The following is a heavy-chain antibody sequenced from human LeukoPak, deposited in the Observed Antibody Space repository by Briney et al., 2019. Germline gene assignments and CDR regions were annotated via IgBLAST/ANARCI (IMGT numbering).Heavy chain of an antibody. CDR2: IYDSGNT. CDR3: ARLYTRAIAPHSYYFDY. Sequence: SETLSLTCNVSGGSISSNDHYWNWIRQPPGKGLEWIGCIYDSGNTYYKPSLKSRVTVSVDTSKNQFSLNMRSVTAADTAVYYCARLYTRAIAPHSYYFDYWGQGTLVTVSS. V-gene: IGHV4-30-4*01. J-gene: IGHJ4*02. D-gene: IGHD3-16*01. CDR1: GGSISSNDHY.